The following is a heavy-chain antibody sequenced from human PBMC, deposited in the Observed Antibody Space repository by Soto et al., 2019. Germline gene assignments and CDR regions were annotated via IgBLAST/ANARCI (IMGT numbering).Heavy chain of an antibody. CDR3: ASGGSYYYDSSGSAFDI. CDR1: GYTFTSYA. Sequence: GASVKVSCKASGYTFTSYAMHWVRQAPGQRLEWMGWINAGNGNTKYSQKFQGRVTITRDTSASTAYMELRSLRSDDTAVYYCASGGSYYYDSSGSAFDIWGQGTMVTVSS. D-gene: IGHD3-22*01. CDR2: INAGNGNT. V-gene: IGHV1-3*01. J-gene: IGHJ3*02.